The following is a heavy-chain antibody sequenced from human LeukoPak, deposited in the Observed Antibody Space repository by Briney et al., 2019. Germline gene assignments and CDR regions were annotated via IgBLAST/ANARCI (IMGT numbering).Heavy chain of an antibody. V-gene: IGHV3-23*01. CDR3: GKGNGKAATGNVVDY. D-gene: IGHD6-13*01. Sequence: GGSLRLSCTASGFTFSSYAMSWVRQAPGKGLEWVSVISGSGGTTYYADSVKGRFTISRDNSKSALFLQMNSLRAEDTAVYYCGKGNGKAATGNVVDYWGQGTLVTVSS. CDR2: ISGSGGTT. J-gene: IGHJ4*02. CDR1: GFTFSSYA.